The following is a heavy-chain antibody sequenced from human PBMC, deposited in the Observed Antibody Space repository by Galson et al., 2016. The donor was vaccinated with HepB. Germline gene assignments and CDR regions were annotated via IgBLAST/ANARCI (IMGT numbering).Heavy chain of an antibody. V-gene: IGHV3-53*01. CDR2: IYTGGTT. D-gene: IGHD2-15*01. Sequence: SLRLSCAASGFDVSDNYISWVRQAPGKGLEWVAVIYTGGTTYYADSVKGRFTISRDNSENTVFLQISSLRAEETAVYYCARSTHVPAAVLPYYYYGLDVWGQGTTVTVSS. CDR3: ARSTHVPAAVLPYYYYGLDV. CDR1: GFDVSDNY. J-gene: IGHJ6*02.